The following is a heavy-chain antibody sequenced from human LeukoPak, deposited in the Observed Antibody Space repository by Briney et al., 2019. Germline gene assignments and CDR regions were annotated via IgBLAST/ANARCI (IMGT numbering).Heavy chain of an antibody. V-gene: IGHV1-8*01. CDR3: ARRILENDILWFDP. D-gene: IGHD3-9*01. J-gene: IGHJ5*02. Sequence: ASVKVSCKASGYTFTSYDINWVRQATGQGLEWMGWMNPNSGNTGYAQKFQGRVTMTRNTSISTAYMELRSLRSDDTAVYYCARRILENDILWFDPWGQGTLVTVSS. CDR1: GYTFTSYD. CDR2: MNPNSGNT.